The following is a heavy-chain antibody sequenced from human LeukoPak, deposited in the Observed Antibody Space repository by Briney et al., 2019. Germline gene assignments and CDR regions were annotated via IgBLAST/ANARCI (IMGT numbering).Heavy chain of an antibody. V-gene: IGHV3-30*04. D-gene: IGHD3-16*01. CDR3: TTDGPWGTYYYYYYGMDV. J-gene: IGHJ6*02. Sequence: PGGSLRLSCAASGFTFSSYAMHWVRQAPGKGLGWVAVISYDGSNKYYADSVKGRFTISRDNSKNTLYLQMNSLRAEDTAVYYCTTDGPWGTYYYYYYGMDVWGQGTTVTVSS. CDR1: GFTFSSYA. CDR2: ISYDGSNK.